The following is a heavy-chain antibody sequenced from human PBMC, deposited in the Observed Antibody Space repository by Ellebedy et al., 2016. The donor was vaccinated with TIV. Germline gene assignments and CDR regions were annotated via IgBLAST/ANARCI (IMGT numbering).Heavy chain of an antibody. CDR2: ISSSSSTI. D-gene: IGHD1-14*01. J-gene: IGHJ6*04. Sequence: GESLKISCAASAFTFSSYSMNWVRQAPGKGLEWVSYISSSSSTIYYADSVKGRFTISRDNAKNSLYLQMNSLRNEDTDVYYCAREEPRRLVYYYYSCMDVWGKGTTVTVSS. CDR3: AREEPRRLVYYYYSCMDV. V-gene: IGHV3-48*02. CDR1: AFTFSSYS.